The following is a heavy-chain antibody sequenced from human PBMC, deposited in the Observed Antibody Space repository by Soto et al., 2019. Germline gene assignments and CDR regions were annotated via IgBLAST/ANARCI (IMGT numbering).Heavy chain of an antibody. D-gene: IGHD3-3*01. Sequence: GGSLRLSCAASGFTFSSYSMNWVRQAPGKGLEWVSSISSSSSYIYYADSVKGRFTISRDNAKNSLYLQMNSLRAEDTAVYYCARDLGPTDFEAFDIWGQGTMVTVSS. V-gene: IGHV3-21*01. J-gene: IGHJ3*02. CDR3: ARDLGPTDFEAFDI. CDR2: ISSSSSYI. CDR1: GFTFSSYS.